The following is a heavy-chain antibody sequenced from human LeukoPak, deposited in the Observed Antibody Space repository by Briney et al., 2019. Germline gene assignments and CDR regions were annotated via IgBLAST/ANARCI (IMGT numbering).Heavy chain of an antibody. CDR1: GYTFTGYY. Sequence: ASVKVSCKASGYTFTGYYMHWVRQAPGQGLEWMGWINPNSGGTNYAQKFQGRVTMTRDTSISTAYMELSRLRSDDTAVYYCAREYYYGSGSHAPRNWFDPWGQGTLVTVSS. CDR3: AREYYYGSGSHAPRNWFDP. J-gene: IGHJ5*02. V-gene: IGHV1-2*02. D-gene: IGHD3-10*01. CDR2: INPNSGGT.